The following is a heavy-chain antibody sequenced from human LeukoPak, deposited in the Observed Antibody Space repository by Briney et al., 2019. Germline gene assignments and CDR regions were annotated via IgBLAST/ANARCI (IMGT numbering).Heavy chain of an antibody. CDR3: ARQGPYSSSWYEAFDI. V-gene: IGHV4-39*01. CDR2: IYYSGST. CDR1: GGSISSSSYY. D-gene: IGHD6-13*01. Sequence: SETLSLTCTVSGGSISSSSYYWGWISQPPGKGLEWIGSIYYSGSTYYNRSVKSRITISESTSKNQFSLKLSSVTAADTAVYYCARQGPYSSSWYEAFDIWGQGTMVTVSS. J-gene: IGHJ3*02.